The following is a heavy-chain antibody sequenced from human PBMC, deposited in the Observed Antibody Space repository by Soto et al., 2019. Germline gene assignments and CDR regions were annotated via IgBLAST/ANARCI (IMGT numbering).Heavy chain of an antibody. CDR1: GFTFSSYA. J-gene: IGHJ4*02. CDR2: ISGSGGST. CDR3: ARDFGIAARPGPYFDY. Sequence: GGSLRLSCAASGFTFSSYAMSWVRQAPGKGLEWVSAISGSGGSTYYADSVKGRFTISRDNAKNTMYLQMNSLRDEDTAVYYCARDFGIAARPGPYFDYWGQGTLVTVSS. V-gene: IGHV3-23*01. D-gene: IGHD6-6*01.